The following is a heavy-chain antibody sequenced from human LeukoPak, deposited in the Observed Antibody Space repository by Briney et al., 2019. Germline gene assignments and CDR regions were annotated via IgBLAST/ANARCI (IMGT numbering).Heavy chain of an antibody. D-gene: IGHD5-18*01. Sequence: ASVKVSCKASGYTFTGYYMHWVRQAPGQGLEWMGRINPNSGGTNYAQKFQGRVTMTRDTSISTAYMELSRLRSDDTAVYYCAGDREVRGYSYGYWGQGTLVTVSS. J-gene: IGHJ4*02. CDR2: INPNSGGT. CDR1: GYTFTGYY. V-gene: IGHV1-2*06. CDR3: AGDREVRGYSYGY.